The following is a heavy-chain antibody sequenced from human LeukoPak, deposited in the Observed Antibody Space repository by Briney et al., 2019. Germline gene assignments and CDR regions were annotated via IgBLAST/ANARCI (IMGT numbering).Heavy chain of an antibody. Sequence: GASVKVSCKASEYTFSDYYIHWVRQAPGQGLEWMGWINPNSGGTNYAQKFQGRVTMTRDTSISTAYMELSRLRSDDTAVYYCARSTGTTFGLSDYWGQGTLVTVSS. CDR3: ARSTGTTFGLSDY. CDR2: INPNSGGT. J-gene: IGHJ4*02. D-gene: IGHD3-16*01. V-gene: IGHV1-2*02. CDR1: EYTFSDYY.